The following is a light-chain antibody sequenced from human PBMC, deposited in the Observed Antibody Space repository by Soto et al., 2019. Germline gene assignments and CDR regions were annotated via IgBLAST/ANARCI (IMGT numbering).Light chain of an antibody. Sequence: DVQMTQSPSTLSASVGDRVTITCRASQSISSWLAWYQQEPGKAPKLLISEASTLEGGVPSRFSGSGSGTEFALTISSLQPDDCASYYCQQYSSYPWTFGQGTKVEIK. J-gene: IGKJ1*01. CDR3: QQYSSYPWT. V-gene: IGKV1-5*03. CDR2: EAS. CDR1: QSISSW.